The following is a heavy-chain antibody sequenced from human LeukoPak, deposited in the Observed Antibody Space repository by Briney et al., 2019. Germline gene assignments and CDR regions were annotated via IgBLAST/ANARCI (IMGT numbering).Heavy chain of an antibody. Sequence: SGGSLRLSCAASGFTFGSYAMHWVRQAPGKGLEWVAVISYDGSNKYYADSVKGRFTISRDNSKNTLYLQMNSLRAEDTAVYYCARVALMYSSSPLDYWGQGTLVTVSS. CDR1: GFTFGSYA. V-gene: IGHV3-30-3*01. D-gene: IGHD6-6*01. CDR2: ISYDGSNK. CDR3: ARVALMYSSSPLDY. J-gene: IGHJ4*02.